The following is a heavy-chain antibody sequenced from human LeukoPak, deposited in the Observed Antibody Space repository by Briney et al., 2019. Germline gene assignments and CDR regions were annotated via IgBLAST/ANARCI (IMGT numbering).Heavy chain of an antibody. J-gene: IGHJ4*02. V-gene: IGHV1-2*02. CDR2: INPNNGDT. D-gene: IGHD1-26*01. CDR3: ARQWELTLDC. CDR1: GYTFTCYY. Sequence: GASVKVSCKASGYTFTCYYLHWVRQAPGQGLEWMAWINPNNGDTNYAQRFQGRVTMTRDTSISTAYMELSSLRSDDTAVYYCARQWELTLDCWGQGTLVTVSS.